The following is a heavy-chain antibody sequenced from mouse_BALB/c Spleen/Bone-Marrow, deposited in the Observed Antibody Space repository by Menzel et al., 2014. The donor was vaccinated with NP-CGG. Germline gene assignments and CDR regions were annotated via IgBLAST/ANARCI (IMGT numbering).Heavy chain of an antibody. CDR3: ARNGNYGAWFAY. J-gene: IGHJ3*01. CDR2: IDPANGNT. Sequence: EVQLQQSGAELVKPGASVKLSCTASGFNIKDTYMHWVKRRPEQGLEWIGRIDPANGNTKYDPKFQGKATITADTSSNTAYLQLSSLTSEDTAVYYCARNGNYGAWFAYWGQGTLVTVSA. D-gene: IGHD2-1*01. V-gene: IGHV14-3*02. CDR1: GFNIKDTY.